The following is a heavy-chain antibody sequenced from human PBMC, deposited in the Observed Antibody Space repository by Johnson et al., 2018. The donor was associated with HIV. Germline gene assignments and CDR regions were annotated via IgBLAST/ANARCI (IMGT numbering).Heavy chain of an antibody. V-gene: IGHV3-30*04. CDR1: GFSFSSYA. D-gene: IGHD2-21*02. Sequence: QVQLVESGGGVVQPGRSLGLSCAASGFSFSSYAMHWVRQAPGKGLEWVASLSYDGSTKDYADSVKGRFTISRDISKNLLYLQMNSLRTEDTAVYYCAKDVVVTAPGAFDIWGQGTMVTVSS. CDR2: LSYDGSTK. CDR3: AKDVVVTAPGAFDI. J-gene: IGHJ3*02.